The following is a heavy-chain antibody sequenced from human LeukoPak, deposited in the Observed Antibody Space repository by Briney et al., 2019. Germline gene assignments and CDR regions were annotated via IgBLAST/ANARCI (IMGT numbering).Heavy chain of an antibody. J-gene: IGHJ4*02. CDR1: GFTLSNYA. CDR2: ISYDGSNK. D-gene: IGHD6-13*01. CDR3: AKVPRESGWYPLSDH. V-gene: IGHV3-30*18. Sequence: PGRSLRLSCAASGFTLSNYAMHWVRQAPGKGLEWVAVISYDGSNKYYAESVKGRFTISRDDSKNTLYLQMNSLRPEDTAVYYCAKVPRESGWYPLSDHWGQGALVTVSS.